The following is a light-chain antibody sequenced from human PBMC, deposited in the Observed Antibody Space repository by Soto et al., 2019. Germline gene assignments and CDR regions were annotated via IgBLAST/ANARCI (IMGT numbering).Light chain of an antibody. Sequence: DIQMTQSPSSLSASVGDRVTITCRASQSISSYLNWYQQKPGKAPKLLIYAASSLQSGVPSRFSGSGSGTDFTLTISSLQPEDFATYYCQQSHSTPQTLAPGTKVDIK. V-gene: IGKV1-39*01. CDR3: QQSHSTPQT. CDR1: QSISSY. J-gene: IGKJ3*01. CDR2: AAS.